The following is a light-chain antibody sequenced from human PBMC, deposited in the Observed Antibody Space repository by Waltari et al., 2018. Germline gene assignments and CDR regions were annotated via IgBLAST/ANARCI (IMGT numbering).Light chain of an antibody. CDR3: QQSDSLPLT. V-gene: IGKV1-39*01. J-gene: IGKJ4*01. CDR2: VVS. Sequence: DIHMTQSPSSLSASVGDRVTITCRASQTINKYLNWYQQKPGQAPKVLISVVSYLHTGVPARFSGSGSGTDFTLTISSLQPEDFATYYCQQSDSLPLTFGGGTKVEIK. CDR1: QTINKY.